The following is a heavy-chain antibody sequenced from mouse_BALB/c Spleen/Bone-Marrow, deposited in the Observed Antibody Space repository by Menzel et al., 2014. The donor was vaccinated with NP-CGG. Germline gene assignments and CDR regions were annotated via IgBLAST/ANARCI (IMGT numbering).Heavy chain of an antibody. CDR1: GFTFTDYY. V-gene: IGHV7-3*02. J-gene: IGHJ4*01. Sequence: DVKLVESGGGLVQPGGSLRLSCTTSGFTFTDYYMSWVRPPPGKALEWLAFIRNKAYGYTTEYSASVRGRFTISRDNSQSILYLQMNTLRAEDSATYYCARFPMDYWGQGTSGTVSS. CDR2: IRNKAYGYTT. CDR3: ARFPMDY.